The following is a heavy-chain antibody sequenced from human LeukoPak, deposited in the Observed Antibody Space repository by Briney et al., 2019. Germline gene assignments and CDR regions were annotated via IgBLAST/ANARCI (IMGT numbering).Heavy chain of an antibody. D-gene: IGHD5-18*01. J-gene: IGHJ4*02. CDR1: GFTFSSYG. CDR2: ISYDGSNK. V-gene: IGHV3-30*18. CDR3: AKFGYSYGYVDY. Sequence: GGSLRLSCAASGFTFSSYGMHWVRQAPGKGLEWVAVISYDGSNKYYADSVKGRFTISRDNSKNTLYLQMNSLRAEDTAVYYRAKFGYSYGYVDYWGQGTLVTVSS.